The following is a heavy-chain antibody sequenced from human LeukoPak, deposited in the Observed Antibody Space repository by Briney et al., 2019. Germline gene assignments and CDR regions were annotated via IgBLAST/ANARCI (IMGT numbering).Heavy chain of an antibody. CDR1: GFTFSRYW. J-gene: IGHJ4*02. CDR3: ARVNVCPRCHFDY. D-gene: IGHD3-16*01. V-gene: IGHV3-74*03. Sequence: GGSLRLSCAASGFTFSRYWMHWVRHAPGKGLMWVSRISPDGSTTLYADSVKGRFTISRDNAKNTLYLQMNSLRAEDTAVYYCARVNVCPRCHFDYWGQGTLVTVSS. CDR2: ISPDGSTT.